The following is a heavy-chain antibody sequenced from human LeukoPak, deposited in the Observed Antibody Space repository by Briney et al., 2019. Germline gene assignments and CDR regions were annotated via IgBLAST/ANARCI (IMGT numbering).Heavy chain of an antibody. V-gene: IGHV6-1*01. Sequence: SQTLSLTCAISGDSVSSYSAGWNWIRQSPSRGLEWLGGTYYRSKWYNEYALSVRSRITISPDTSKNQVSLQLNSVTPDDMAFYYCGRDIGAAIGHWGQGTLVTVSS. J-gene: IGHJ4*02. CDR1: GDSVSSYSAG. CDR3: GRDIGAAIGH. CDR2: TYYRSKWYN. D-gene: IGHD6-13*01.